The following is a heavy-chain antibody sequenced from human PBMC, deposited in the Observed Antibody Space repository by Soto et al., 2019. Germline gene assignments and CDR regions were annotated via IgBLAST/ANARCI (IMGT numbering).Heavy chain of an antibody. J-gene: IGHJ6*03. Sequence: SETLSLTCTVSGGSISSYYWSWIRQPPGKGLEWIGYIYYSGSTNYNPSLKSRVTISVDTSKNQFSLKLSSVTAADTAVYYCARTLSLYYYYYMDVWGKGTTVTVSS. CDR2: IYYSGST. V-gene: IGHV4-59*08. CDR1: GGSISSYY. CDR3: ARTLSLYYYYYMDV.